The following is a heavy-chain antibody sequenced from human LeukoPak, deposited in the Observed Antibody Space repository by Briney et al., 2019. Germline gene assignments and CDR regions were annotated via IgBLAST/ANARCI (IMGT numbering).Heavy chain of an antibody. J-gene: IGHJ6*03. Sequence: PSETLSLTCAVYGGSFSGYYWSWIRQPPGKGLEWIGEINHSGSTNYNPSLKSRVTISVDTSKNQFSLKLSSMTAADTAVYYCARVPVFGIAAAGTRVGYYYYYMDVWGKGTTVTVSS. D-gene: IGHD6-13*01. CDR1: GGSFSGYY. V-gene: IGHV4-34*01. CDR3: ARVPVFGIAAAGTRVGYYYYYMDV. CDR2: INHSGST.